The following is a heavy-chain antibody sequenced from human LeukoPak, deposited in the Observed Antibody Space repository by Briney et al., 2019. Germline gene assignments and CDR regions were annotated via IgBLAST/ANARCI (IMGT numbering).Heavy chain of an antibody. V-gene: IGHV1-46*01. CDR1: GYTFTSYY. CDR2: IDPSGGST. D-gene: IGHD3-22*01. Sequence: ASVKVSCKASGYTFTSYYMHWVRQAPGQGLERMGIIDPSGGSTSYAQKFQGRVTMTRDTSTSTVYMELSSLRSEDTAVYYCARPNPFYVSSGYWGYYFDYWGQGTLVTVSS. CDR3: ARPNPFYVSSGYWGYYFDY. J-gene: IGHJ4*02.